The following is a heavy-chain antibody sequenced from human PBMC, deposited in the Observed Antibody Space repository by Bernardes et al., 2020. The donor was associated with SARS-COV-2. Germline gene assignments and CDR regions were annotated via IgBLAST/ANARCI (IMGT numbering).Heavy chain of an antibody. Sequence: GGSLRLSCAASGFTFSNYWMHWVRQAPGKGLVWVSRINSDGSSTGYADSVKGRLTISRDNAKNTLYLQMNSLTAEDTAVYYCARGALDGSGSYVLDYWGQGTQVTVSS. V-gene: IGHV3-74*01. CDR1: GFTFSNYW. CDR3: ARGALDGSGSYVLDY. J-gene: IGHJ4*02. D-gene: IGHD6-19*01. CDR2: INSDGSST.